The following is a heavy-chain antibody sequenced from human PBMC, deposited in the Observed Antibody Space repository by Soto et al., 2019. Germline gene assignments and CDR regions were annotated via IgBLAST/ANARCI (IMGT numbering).Heavy chain of an antibody. CDR2: IYYSGST. CDR3: ARDPGYSYDDY. CDR1: GGSISSSSYY. J-gene: IGHJ4*02. V-gene: IGHV4-39*02. Sequence: SETLSLTCTVSGGSISSSSYYWGWIRQPPGKGLEWIGSIYYSGSTYYNPSLKSRVTISVDTSKNQFSLKLSSVTAADTAVYYCARDPGYSYDDYWGQGTLVTVSS. D-gene: IGHD5-18*01.